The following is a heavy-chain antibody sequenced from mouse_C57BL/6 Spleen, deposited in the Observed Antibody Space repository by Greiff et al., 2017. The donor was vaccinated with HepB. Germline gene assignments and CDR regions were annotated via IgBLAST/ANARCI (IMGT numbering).Heavy chain of an antibody. J-gene: IGHJ3*01. CDR2: ISDGGSYT. D-gene: IGHD4-1*01. Sequence: EVKLVESGGGLVKPGGSLKLSCAASGFTFSSYAMSWVRQTPEKRLEWVATISDGGSYTYYPDNVKGRFTISRDNAKNNLYLQMSHLKSEDTAMYYCAGEGPGTFAYWGQGTLVTVSA. V-gene: IGHV5-4*01. CDR1: GFTFSSYA. CDR3: AGEGPGTFAY.